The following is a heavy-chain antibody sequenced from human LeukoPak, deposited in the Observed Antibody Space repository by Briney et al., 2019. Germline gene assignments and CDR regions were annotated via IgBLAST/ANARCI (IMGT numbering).Heavy chain of an antibody. CDR3: AKGLWLPPYFDH. Sequence: GGSLRLSCAASGFTFSSYSMNWVRQAPGKGLEWVSSISSSSSYIYYADSVKGRFTISRDNAKNTLYLQMNSLRAEDTAVYYCAKGLWLPPYFDHWGQGALVTVSS. CDR1: GFTFSSYS. V-gene: IGHV3-21*04. CDR2: ISSSSSYI. D-gene: IGHD5-18*01. J-gene: IGHJ4*02.